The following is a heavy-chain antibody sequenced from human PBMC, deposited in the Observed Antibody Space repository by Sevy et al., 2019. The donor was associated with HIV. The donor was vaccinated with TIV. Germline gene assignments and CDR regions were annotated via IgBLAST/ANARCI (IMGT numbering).Heavy chain of an antibody. Sequence: GGSLRLSCAASGFTFSSYSMNWVRQAPGKGLEWVSSISSSSSYIYYADSVKGRFTISRENAENSLYLQMNSLRAEDTAVYYCARNDYGAYVAAFDIWGQGTMVTVSS. CDR1: GFTFSSYS. J-gene: IGHJ3*02. D-gene: IGHD4-17*01. CDR2: ISSSSSYI. CDR3: ARNDYGAYVAAFDI. V-gene: IGHV3-21*01.